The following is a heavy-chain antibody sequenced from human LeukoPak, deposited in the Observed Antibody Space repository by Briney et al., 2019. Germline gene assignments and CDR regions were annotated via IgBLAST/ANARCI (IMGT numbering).Heavy chain of an antibody. V-gene: IGHV4-34*01. J-gene: IGHJ4*02. CDR3: ATLTSIAARPKDY. CDR1: GGSFSGYY. Sequence: SETLSLTCAVYGGSFSGYYWSWIRQPPGKGLEWIGEINHSGSTNYNPSLKSRVTISVDTSKNRFSLKLSSVTAADTAVYYCATLTSIAARPKDYWGQGTLVTVSS. D-gene: IGHD6-6*01. CDR2: INHSGST.